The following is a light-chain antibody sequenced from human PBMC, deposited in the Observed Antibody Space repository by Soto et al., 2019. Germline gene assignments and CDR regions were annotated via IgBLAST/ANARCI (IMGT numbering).Light chain of an antibody. CDR2: DVT. V-gene: IGLV2-14*01. CDR3: SPYTTRSTLV. CDR1: SSDVGAYDF. Sequence: QSALTQPASVSGSPGQSITISCTGTSSDVGAYDFVSWYQHYPGKAPKLVTFDVTHRPPGISDRFSGSKSANTASLTISGLQAEDEAFYYCSPYTTRSTLVFGGGTKVTVL. J-gene: IGLJ1*01.